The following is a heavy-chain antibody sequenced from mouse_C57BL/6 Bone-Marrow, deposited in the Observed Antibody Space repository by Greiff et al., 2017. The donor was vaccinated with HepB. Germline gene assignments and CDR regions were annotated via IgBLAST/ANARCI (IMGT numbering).Heavy chain of an antibody. J-gene: IGHJ3*01. D-gene: IGHD2-1*01. V-gene: IGHV1-18*01. Sequence: VQLQQSGPELVKPGASVKIPCKASGYTFTDYNMDWVKQSHGKSLEWIGDINPNNGGTIYNQKFKGKATLTVDKSSSTAYMELRSLTSEDTAVYYCARSAYGNSLFAYWGQGTLVTVSA. CDR3: ARSAYGNSLFAY. CDR2: INPNNGGT. CDR1: GYTFTDYN.